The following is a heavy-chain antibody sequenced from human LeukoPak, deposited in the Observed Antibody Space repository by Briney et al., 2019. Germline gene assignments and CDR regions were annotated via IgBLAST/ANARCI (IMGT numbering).Heavy chain of an antibody. CDR2: ISYDGSNK. CDR1: GFTFSSYG. CDR3: VRASGSFDY. Sequence: SLRLSCAASGFTFSSYGMHWVRQAPGKGLEWVAVISYDGSNKYYADSVKGRFTISRDNSKNTLYLQMNSLRVEDTAVYYCVRASGSFDYWGQGTLVTVSS. V-gene: IGHV3-30*03. D-gene: IGHD3-10*01. J-gene: IGHJ4*02.